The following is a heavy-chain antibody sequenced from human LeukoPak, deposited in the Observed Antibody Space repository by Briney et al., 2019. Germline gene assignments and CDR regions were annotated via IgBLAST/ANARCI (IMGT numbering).Heavy chain of an antibody. CDR1: GGSISSYY. J-gene: IGHJ3*02. CDR3: ARDRASCSSTSCYDLAFDI. D-gene: IGHD2-2*01. V-gene: IGHV4-59*01. Sequence: SGTLSLTCTVSGGSISSYYWSWIRQPPGKGLEWIGYIYYSGSTNYNPSLKSRVTISVDTSKNQFSLKLSSVTAADTAVYYCARDRASCSSTSCYDLAFDIWGQGTMVTVSS. CDR2: IYYSGST.